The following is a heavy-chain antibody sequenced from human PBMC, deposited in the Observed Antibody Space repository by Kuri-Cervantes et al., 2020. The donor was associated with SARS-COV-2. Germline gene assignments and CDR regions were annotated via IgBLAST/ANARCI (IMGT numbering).Heavy chain of an antibody. Sequence: GGSLRFSCAPSGFTFSSYGLHWVGQGPGRGLEWVAVITDEGSNKYYADSVKGRFTISRDNSKNTLYLQMNSLRAEDTAVYYFASGYSSRWYAVDYWGQGTLVTVSS. CDR2: ITDEGSNK. CDR1: GFTFSSYG. D-gene: IGHD6-13*01. J-gene: IGHJ4*02. CDR3: ASGYSSRWYAVDY. V-gene: IGHV3-30*03.